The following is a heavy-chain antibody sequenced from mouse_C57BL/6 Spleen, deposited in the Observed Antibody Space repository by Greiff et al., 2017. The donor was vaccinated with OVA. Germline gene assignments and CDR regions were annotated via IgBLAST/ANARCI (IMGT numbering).Heavy chain of an antibody. Sequence: QFQLQPPVAELVTPGASVQLSCKASGYTFTSYWMHWVKQSPGQVLEWIGMIHPNSGSTTYNEKFTSKATLTVDKASSTAYMQLNSMTTEDSAVDYCAHYGSSFYAMDDWGQGTSVTVSS. J-gene: IGHJ4*01. V-gene: IGHV1-64*01. CDR2: IHPNSGST. CDR1: GYTFTSYW. D-gene: IGHD1-1*01. CDR3: AHYGSSFYAMDD.